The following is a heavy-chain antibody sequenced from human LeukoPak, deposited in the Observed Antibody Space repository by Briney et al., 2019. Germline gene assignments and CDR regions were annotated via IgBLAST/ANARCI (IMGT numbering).Heavy chain of an antibody. J-gene: IGHJ2*01. CDR1: GFTFDDYG. D-gene: IGHD1-7*01. Sequence: PGGSLRPSCAASGFTFDDYGMSWVRQAPGKGLEWVSGINWNGGSTGYADSVKGRFTISRDNAKNSLYLQMNSLRAEDTALYHCARGRTGTTSWYFDLWGRGTLVTVSS. CDR3: ARGRTGTTSWYFDL. CDR2: INWNGGST. V-gene: IGHV3-20*01.